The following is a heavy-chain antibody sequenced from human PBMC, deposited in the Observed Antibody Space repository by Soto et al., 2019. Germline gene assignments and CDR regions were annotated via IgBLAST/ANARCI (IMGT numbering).Heavy chain of an antibody. CDR1: GDSIRSYY. Sequence: QVQLQESGPGLVKPSETLSLTCTVSGDSIRSYYWTWIRQPPGKGLELIGYIYYSGSTRYNPSLKSRVTISVDMSKNQFSLKLSSVIAADTAVYYCARVYGGFDNGLDVWGQGTAVTVSS. D-gene: IGHD5-12*01. CDR3: ARVYGGFDNGLDV. CDR2: IYYSGST. J-gene: IGHJ6*02. V-gene: IGHV4-59*01.